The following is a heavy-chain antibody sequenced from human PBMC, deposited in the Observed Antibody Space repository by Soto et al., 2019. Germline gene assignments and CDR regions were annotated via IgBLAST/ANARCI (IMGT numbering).Heavy chain of an antibody. CDR2: IYYSGST. J-gene: IGHJ3*02. CDR3: ARALILTGYYIHDAFDI. D-gene: IGHD3-9*01. Sequence: LSLTCTVSGGSISSYYWSWIRQPPGKGLEWIGYIYYSGSTNYNPSLKSRVTISVDTSKNQFSLKLSSVTAADTAVYYCARALILTGYYIHDAFDIWGQGTMVTVSS. V-gene: IGHV4-59*01. CDR1: GGSISSYY.